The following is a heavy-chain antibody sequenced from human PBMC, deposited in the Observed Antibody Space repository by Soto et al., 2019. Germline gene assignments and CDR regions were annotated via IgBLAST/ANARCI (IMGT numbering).Heavy chain of an antibody. CDR3: ARAQSRGPEFDY. V-gene: IGHV1-3*01. J-gene: IGHJ4*02. Sequence: ASVKVSCKASRYTFTRYSMHWVRQAPGQRLEWMGWINAGNGNTKYSQKFQGRVTITRDTSASTAYMELSSLRSEDTAVYYCARAQSRGPEFDYWGQGTLVTVS. CDR1: RYTFTRYS. CDR2: INAGNGNT.